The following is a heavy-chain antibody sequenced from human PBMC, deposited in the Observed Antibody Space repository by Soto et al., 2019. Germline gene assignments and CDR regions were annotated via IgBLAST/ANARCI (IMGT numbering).Heavy chain of an antibody. J-gene: IGHJ4*02. CDR3: ARETGGSHPRYFDF. D-gene: IGHD1-26*01. V-gene: IGHV4-59*01. Sequence: SETLSLTCIVSGGSISSYYWSWTRQPPGKGLEWIAYTSYSGTTSYNPSLKSRVTISIDTSKNQLSLKLSSVTAADTAVFYCARETGGSHPRYFDFWGQGTLVTVS. CDR2: TSYSGTT. CDR1: GGSISSYY.